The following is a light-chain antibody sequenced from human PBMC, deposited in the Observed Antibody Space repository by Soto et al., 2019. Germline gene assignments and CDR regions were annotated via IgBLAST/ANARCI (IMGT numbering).Light chain of an antibody. CDR2: KAS. Sequence: DIQMTQSPSTLSASVGDRVTITCRASQSISSWLAWYQQKPGKAPKLLIYKASSLESGVPSRFSGSGSRTENTLTISSLQPDDFATYSCQQFNNYPWTFGQGTRVEIK. V-gene: IGKV1-5*03. J-gene: IGKJ1*01. CDR3: QQFNNYPWT. CDR1: QSISSW.